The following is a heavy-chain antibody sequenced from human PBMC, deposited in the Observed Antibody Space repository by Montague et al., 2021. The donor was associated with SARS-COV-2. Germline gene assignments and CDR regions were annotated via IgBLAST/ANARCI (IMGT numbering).Heavy chain of an antibody. J-gene: IGHJ4*02. CDR3: ARGDHPQSASWYFFDT. CDR2: IYSSGNA. V-gene: IGHV4-4*07. D-gene: IGHD6-13*01. Sequence: ETLSLTCTISGGSINYYYWHWLRQSAAKGLEWIGRIYSSGNANYSPSLKSRVTMSVDTSQNQFSLKLNSLTAADTAVYYCARGDHPQSASWYFFDTWGQGALVTVSS. CDR1: GGSINYYY.